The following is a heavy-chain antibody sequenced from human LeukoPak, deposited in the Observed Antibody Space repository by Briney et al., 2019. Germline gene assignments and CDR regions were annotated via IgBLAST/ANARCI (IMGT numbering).Heavy chain of an antibody. Sequence: GGSLRLSCAASGFTFSSYAMSWVRQAPGKGLEWVSAISGSGGSTYYADSVKGRFTISRDNSKNTLYLQMNSLRAEDTAVYYCAKVLLAAVYSSSSSDYWGQGTLVTVSS. CDR1: GFTFSSYA. D-gene: IGHD6-6*01. CDR2: ISGSGGST. CDR3: AKVLLAAVYSSSSSDY. V-gene: IGHV3-23*01. J-gene: IGHJ4*02.